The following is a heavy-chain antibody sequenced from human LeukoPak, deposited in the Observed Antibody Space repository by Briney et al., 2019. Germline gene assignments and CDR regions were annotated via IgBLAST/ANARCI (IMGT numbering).Heavy chain of an antibody. CDR1: GFTFSSYS. V-gene: IGHV3-21*01. CDR2: ISSSSSYI. Sequence: PGGSLRLSCEASGFTFSSYSMNWVRQAPGKGLEWVSSISSSSSYIYYADSVKGRFTISRDNAKNSLYLQMNSLRAEDTAVYYCARDRTTVTSHYYYYYMDVWGKGTTVTVSS. J-gene: IGHJ6*03. D-gene: IGHD4-17*01. CDR3: ARDRTTVTSHYYYYYMDV.